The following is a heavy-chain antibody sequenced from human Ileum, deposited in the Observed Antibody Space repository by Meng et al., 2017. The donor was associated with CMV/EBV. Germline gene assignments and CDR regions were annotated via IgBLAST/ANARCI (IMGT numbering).Heavy chain of an antibody. V-gene: IGHV4-30-4*08. Sequence: APPQRLGPGLVHPSHTLSLTCTDTGCSISSGDYYWNWIRQPPGKGLEWIGYIYYSGSTYFNPSLKSRVTISVDTSKNQFSLKLNSVTAADTAVYYCARQEELWGYFDYWGQGTLVTVSS. CDR1: GCSISSGDYY. CDR2: IYYSGST. D-gene: IGHD1-7*01. CDR3: ARQEELWGYFDY. J-gene: IGHJ4*02.